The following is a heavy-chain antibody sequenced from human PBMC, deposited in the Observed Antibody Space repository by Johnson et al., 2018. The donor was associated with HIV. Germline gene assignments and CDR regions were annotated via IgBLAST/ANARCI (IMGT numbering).Heavy chain of an antibody. CDR3: AKGSTDYSGSYPRDAFDI. D-gene: IGHD1-26*01. CDR2: ISGSGGST. V-gene: IGHV3-23*04. CDR1: GFSFSSYA. Sequence: VQLVESGGGVVRPGGSLRLSCEGSGFSFSSYAMNWVRQAPGKGLEWVSGISGSGGSTYYADSVTGRFTISRDNSKNTLYLQMNSLRAEDTAVYYCAKGSTDYSGSYPRDAFDIWGQGTMVTVS. J-gene: IGHJ3*02.